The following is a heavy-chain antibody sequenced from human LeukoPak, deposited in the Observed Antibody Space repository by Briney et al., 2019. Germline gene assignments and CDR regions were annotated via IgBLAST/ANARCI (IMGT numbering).Heavy chain of an antibody. CDR2: IYYIGNT. Sequence: PSQTLSLTCTVSGGSISSGGYYWSWIRQHPGKGLEWIGYIYYIGNTYYNPSLKSRVTISVDTSKNQFSLKLSSVTAADTAVYYCASPATGGAFDIWGQGTMVTVSS. J-gene: IGHJ3*02. D-gene: IGHD2-15*01. CDR3: ASPATGGAFDI. CDR1: GGSISSGGYY. V-gene: IGHV4-31*03.